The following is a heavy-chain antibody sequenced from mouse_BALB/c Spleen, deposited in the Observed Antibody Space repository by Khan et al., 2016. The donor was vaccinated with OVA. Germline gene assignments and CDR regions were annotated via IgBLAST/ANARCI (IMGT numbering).Heavy chain of an antibody. D-gene: IGHD2-14*01. J-gene: IGHJ3*01. Sequence: QVQLKQSGPGLVQPSQSLSITCTVSGFSLTTYGVHWVRQSPGKGLGWLGVIWSGGSTDYNAPFMSRLSISKDNSKSQVFFEMNSLQADDTAVYYCARNSYMYDFTYWGQGTLVTVSA. V-gene: IGHV2-2*01. CDR2: IWSGGST. CDR3: ARNSYMYDFTY. CDR1: GFSLTTYG.